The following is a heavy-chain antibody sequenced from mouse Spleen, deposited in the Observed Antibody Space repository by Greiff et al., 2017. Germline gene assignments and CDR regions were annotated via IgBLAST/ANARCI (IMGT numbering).Heavy chain of an antibody. D-gene: IGHD2-12*01. Sequence: QVQLKQSGAELARPGASVKLSCKASGYTFTSYGISWVKQRTGQGLEWIGEIYPRSGNTYYNEKFKGKATLTADKSSSTAYMELRSLTSEDSAVYFCARLGYYSYDTDYWGQGTTLTVSS. CDR1: GYTFTSYG. CDR3: ARLGYYSYDTDY. V-gene: IGHV1-81*01. CDR2: IYPRSGNT. J-gene: IGHJ2*01.